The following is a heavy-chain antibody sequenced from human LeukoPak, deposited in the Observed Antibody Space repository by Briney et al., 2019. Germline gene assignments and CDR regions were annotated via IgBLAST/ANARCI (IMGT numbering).Heavy chain of an antibody. CDR3: ARDWDDSSKDP. D-gene: IGHD3-22*01. J-gene: IGHJ5*02. Sequence: ASVKVSCKASGYTFTGYYMHWVRQAPGRGLEWMGWINPNSGGTNYAQKFQGRVTMTRDTSISTAYMELSRLGSDDTAVYYCARDWDDSSKDPWGQGTLVTVSS. CDR2: INPNSGGT. CDR1: GYTFTGYY. V-gene: IGHV1-2*02.